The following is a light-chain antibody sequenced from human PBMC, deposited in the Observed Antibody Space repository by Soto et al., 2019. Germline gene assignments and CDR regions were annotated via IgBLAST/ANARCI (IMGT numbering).Light chain of an antibody. CDR2: DAS. V-gene: IGKV3-11*01. Sequence: EIVLTQSPATLSLSPGERATLSCRASQSVSSYLAWYQQKPGQAPRLLIYDASNRATGIPARFSGSGSETDFTLTISSLEPGDFAVYYCQQRSNWPSFGQGTRLEIK. CDR1: QSVSSY. CDR3: QQRSNWPS. J-gene: IGKJ5*01.